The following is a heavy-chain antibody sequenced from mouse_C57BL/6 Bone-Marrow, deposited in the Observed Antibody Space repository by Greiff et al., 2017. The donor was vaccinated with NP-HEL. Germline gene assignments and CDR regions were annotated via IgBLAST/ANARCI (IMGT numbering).Heavy chain of an antibody. V-gene: IGHV1-55*01. CDR2: IYPGSGST. D-gene: IGHD1-1*01. CDR3: APHYYDSSNRYFDV. CDR1: GYTFTSYW. Sequence: QVQLQQPGAELVKPGASVKMSCKASGYTFTSYWITWVKQRPGQGLEWIGDIYPGSGSTNYNEKFKSKATLTVDTSSSTAYMQLNSLTSEDSAVYYCAPHYYDSSNRYFDVWGTGTTVTVSS. J-gene: IGHJ1*03.